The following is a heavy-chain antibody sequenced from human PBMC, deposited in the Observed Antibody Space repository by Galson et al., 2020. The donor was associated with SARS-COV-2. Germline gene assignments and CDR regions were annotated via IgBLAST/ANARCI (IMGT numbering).Heavy chain of an antibody. CDR2: IIPILGIA. CDR3: AREGGIVVVPAAICTYNWFDP. V-gene: IGHV1-69*04. Sequence: SVKVSCKASGGTFSSYTISWVRQAPGQGLEWMGRIIPILGIANYAQKFQGRVTITADISTYTAYMELSRLRSEDTAVYYCAREGGIVVVPAAICTYNWFDPWGQGTLVTVSS. D-gene: IGHD2-2*01. CDR1: GGTFSSYT. J-gene: IGHJ5*02.